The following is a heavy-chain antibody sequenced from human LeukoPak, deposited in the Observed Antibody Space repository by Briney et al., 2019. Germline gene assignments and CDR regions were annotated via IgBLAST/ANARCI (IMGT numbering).Heavy chain of an antibody. D-gene: IGHD2-2*01. CDR1: GFTFSSYA. CDR2: ISGSGGST. Sequence: GGSLRLSCAASGFTFSSYAMSWVRQAPGKGLEWVSAISGSGGSTYYADSGKGRFTISRDNSKTTLYLQMNSLRAEDTAVYYCATDREGIYDVVVPAALLYWGQGTLVTVSS. J-gene: IGHJ4*02. CDR3: ATDREGIYDVVVPAALLY. V-gene: IGHV3-23*01.